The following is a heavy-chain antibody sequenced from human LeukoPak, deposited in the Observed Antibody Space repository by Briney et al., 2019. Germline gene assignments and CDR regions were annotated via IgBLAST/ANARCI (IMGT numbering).Heavy chain of an antibody. CDR3: ATDAARGQLLSVAY. J-gene: IGHJ4*02. CDR2: ISYSGTI. D-gene: IGHD2-2*01. V-gene: IGHV3-48*01. Sequence: GGSPRLSCAASGFTFSSYSMNWVRQAPGKGLEWISYISYSGTISYADSVKGRFTISRDNAKNSLSLQMNSLRAEDTAVYYCATDAARGQLLSVAYWGQGTRVTVSS. CDR1: GFTFSSYS.